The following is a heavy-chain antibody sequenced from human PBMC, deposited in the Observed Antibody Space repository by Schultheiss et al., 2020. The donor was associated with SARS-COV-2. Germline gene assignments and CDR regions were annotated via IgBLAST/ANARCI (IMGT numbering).Heavy chain of an antibody. CDR3: AREVAVAGIGYYFDY. D-gene: IGHD6-19*01. CDR2: MNPNSGGT. J-gene: IGHJ4*02. CDR1: GYTFTSYG. V-gene: IGHV1-2*02. Sequence: ASVKVSCKASGYTFTSYGISWVRQAPGQGLEWMGWMNPNSGGTNYAQKFQGRVTMTRDTSISTAYMELSRLRSDDTAVYYCAREVAVAGIGYYFDYWGQGTLVTVSS.